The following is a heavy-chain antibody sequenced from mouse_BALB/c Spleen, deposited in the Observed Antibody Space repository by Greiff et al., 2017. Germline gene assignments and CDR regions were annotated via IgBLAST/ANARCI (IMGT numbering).Heavy chain of an antibody. Sequence: VMLVESGPGLVAPSQSLSITCTASGFSLTSYGVHWVRQPPGKGLEWLGVIWAGGSTNYNSALMSRLSISKDNSKSQVFFKRNSLQTDDTAMYYCASANPYAMDYWGQGTSVTVSS. D-gene: IGHD4-1*01. CDR3: ASANPYAMDY. V-gene: IGHV2-9*02. CDR2: IWAGGST. J-gene: IGHJ4*01. CDR1: GFSLTSYG.